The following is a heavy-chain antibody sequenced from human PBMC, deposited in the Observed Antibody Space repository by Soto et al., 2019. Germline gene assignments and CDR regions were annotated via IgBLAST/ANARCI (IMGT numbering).Heavy chain of an antibody. V-gene: IGHV3-66*01. CDR3: ASGASGFGELFPNY. D-gene: IGHD3-10*01. CDR2: IYSGGST. CDR1: GFTVSSNY. Sequence: EVQLVESGGGLVQPGGSLRLSCAASGFTVSSNYMSWVRQAPGKGLEWVSVIYSGGSTYYADSVKGRFTISRDNSKTTLYLQMNSLRAEDTAVYYCASGASGFGELFPNYWGQGTLVTVSS. J-gene: IGHJ4*02.